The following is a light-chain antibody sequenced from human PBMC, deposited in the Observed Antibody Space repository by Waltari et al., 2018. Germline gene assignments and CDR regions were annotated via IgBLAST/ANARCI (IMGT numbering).Light chain of an antibody. CDR1: NIGSTS. Sequence: SYVLTQPPSVSVAPGKTARITCGGNNIGSTSVTWYQQKPGQAPVLVVYDDSDRPSGIPERFSGSNSGNTVTLTISRVEAGDEADYYCQVWDSSSDHPVVFGGGTKLTVL. J-gene: IGLJ2*01. CDR2: DDS. V-gene: IGLV3-21*03. CDR3: QVWDSSSDHPVV.